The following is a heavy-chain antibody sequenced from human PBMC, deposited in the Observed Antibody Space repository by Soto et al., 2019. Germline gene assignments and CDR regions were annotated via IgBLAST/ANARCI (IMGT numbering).Heavy chain of an antibody. D-gene: IGHD3-10*01. CDR3: ARGRGAGSYYKSYYYYYTDV. V-gene: IGHV4-34*01. CDR1: GGSFSGYY. CDR2: INHSGST. Sequence: SETLSLTCAVYGGSFSGYYWSWIRQPPGKGLEWIGEINHSGSTNYNPSLKSRVTISVDTSKNQFSLKLSSVTAADTAVYYCARGRGAGSYYKSYYYYYTDVWGKGTTVTVS. J-gene: IGHJ6*03.